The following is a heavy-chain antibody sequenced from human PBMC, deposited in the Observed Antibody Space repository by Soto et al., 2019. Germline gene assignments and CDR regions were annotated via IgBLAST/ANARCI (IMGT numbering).Heavy chain of an antibody. J-gene: IGHJ4*02. CDR2: ISATGGGT. V-gene: IGHV3-23*01. CDR1: GFKFSNYA. CDR3: AKDRRAGGNSAFYFDF. D-gene: IGHD3-16*01. Sequence: GGSLRLSCAASGFKFSNYAMSWVRQAPGKGLEWVSLISATGGGTYYADSVEGRITISRDNSHNTLYLQVHSLTAEDTAVYYCAKDRRAGGNSAFYFDFWGQGAQVTVSS.